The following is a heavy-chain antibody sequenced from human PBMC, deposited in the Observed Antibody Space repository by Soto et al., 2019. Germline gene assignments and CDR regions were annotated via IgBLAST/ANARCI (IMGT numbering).Heavy chain of an antibody. CDR3: TKRRSARPGFDAFDL. D-gene: IGHD3-10*01. CDR1: GFTFSIYV. Sequence: SLRLSCASSGFTFSIYVMDWFLQAPGKGLEWVAVISYDGSNKYYADSVRGRFTFSRDNAKNSLFLQMSSLSPEDTALYYCTKRRSARPGFDAFDLWGQGTMVTVSS. CDR2: ISYDGSNK. J-gene: IGHJ3*01. V-gene: IGHV3-30*18.